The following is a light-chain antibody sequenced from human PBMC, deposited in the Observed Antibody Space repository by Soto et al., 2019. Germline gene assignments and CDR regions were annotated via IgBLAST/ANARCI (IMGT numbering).Light chain of an antibody. CDR1: QSISTY. CDR2: GAS. CDR3: PQYNTWPPLT. V-gene: IGKV3-15*01. J-gene: IGKJ4*01. Sequence: EIVMSQSLASVSVSQGERATLSCRANQSISTYLAWYQQKPGQAPRLLIYGASTRATGIPVRFSGSGSGTEFTLTISSLQSEDFAVYYCPQYNTWPPLTFCGGSKVDI.